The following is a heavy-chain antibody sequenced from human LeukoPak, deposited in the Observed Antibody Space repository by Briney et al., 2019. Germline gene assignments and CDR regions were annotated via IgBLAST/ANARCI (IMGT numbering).Heavy chain of an antibody. V-gene: IGHV3-33*06. CDR1: AFTVSSNY. D-gene: IGHD2-15*01. CDR3: AKDFRIGYSAHFDY. Sequence: GGSLRLSCAASAFTVSSNYMSWVRQAPGKGLEWVAVIWYDGSNKYYADSVKGRFSISRDNSKNTLYLQMDSLRGEDTAVYYCAKDFRIGYSAHFDYWGQGALVTVSS. J-gene: IGHJ4*02. CDR2: IWYDGSNK.